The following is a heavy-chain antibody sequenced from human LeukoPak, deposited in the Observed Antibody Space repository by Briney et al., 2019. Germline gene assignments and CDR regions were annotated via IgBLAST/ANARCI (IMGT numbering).Heavy chain of an antibody. D-gene: IGHD6-13*01. Sequence: KTGGSLRLSCAASGFSFSNYVMSWVRQTPGKGLEWVSVFSTSGAGTYYAESVKGRFTISRDNSKNTVYLQMNSLRAEDTAVYHCAKDRLDGAAAEYWGQGTLVTVSS. CDR2: FSTSGAGT. CDR3: AKDRLDGAAAEY. V-gene: IGHV3-23*01. CDR1: GFSFSNYV. J-gene: IGHJ4*02.